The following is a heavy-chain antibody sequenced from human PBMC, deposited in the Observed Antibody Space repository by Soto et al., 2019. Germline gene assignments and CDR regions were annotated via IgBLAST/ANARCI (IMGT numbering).Heavy chain of an antibody. J-gene: IGHJ6*02. V-gene: IGHV1-69*06. CDR2: IIPIFGTA. CDR3: ARGRFVVVPAAVAYYYYGMDV. CDR1: GGTFSSYA. Sequence: SVKVSCNASGGTFSSYAISWVRQAPGQGLEWMGGIIPIFGTANYAQKFQGRVTITADKSTSTAYMELSSLRSEDTAVYYCARGRFVVVPAAVAYYYYGMDVWGQGTTVTVSS. D-gene: IGHD2-2*01.